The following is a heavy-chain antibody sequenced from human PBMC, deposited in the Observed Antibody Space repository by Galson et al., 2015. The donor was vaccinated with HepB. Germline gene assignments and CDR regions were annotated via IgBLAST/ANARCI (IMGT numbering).Heavy chain of an antibody. CDR1: GFTFSGYT. J-gene: IGHJ4*02. V-gene: IGHV3-74*01. CDR2: VKYDGHAT. Sequence: SLRLSCAGSGFTFSGYTMHWVRQAPGKGLVWISRVKYDGHATIYADSVRGRFTISRDNTKATLYLQMDSLTAEDTAVYYCIRSDYFDDLGQVTLVTVSS. CDR3: IRSDYFDD.